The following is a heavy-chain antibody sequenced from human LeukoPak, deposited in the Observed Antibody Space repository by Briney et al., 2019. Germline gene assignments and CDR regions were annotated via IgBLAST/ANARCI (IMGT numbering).Heavy chain of an antibody. CDR3: ARHGVGAARRTYYYYYGMDV. Sequence: PSETLSLTCTVSGGSISSSSYYWGWIRQPPGKGLEWIGSIYYSGGTYYNPSLKSRVTISVDTSKNQFSLKLSPVTAADTAVYYCARHGVGAARRTYYYYYGMDVWGQGTTVTVSS. J-gene: IGHJ6*02. D-gene: IGHD2-15*01. CDR2: IYYSGGT. CDR1: GGSISSSSYY. V-gene: IGHV4-39*01.